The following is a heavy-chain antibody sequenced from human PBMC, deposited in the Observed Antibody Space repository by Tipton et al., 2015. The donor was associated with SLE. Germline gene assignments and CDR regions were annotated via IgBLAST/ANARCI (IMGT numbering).Heavy chain of an antibody. J-gene: IGHJ6*03. CDR2: IYYSGST. Sequence: LRLSCTVSGGSISSYYWSWIRQPPGKGLEWIGYIYYSGSTNYNPSLKSRVTISVDTSKNQFSLKLSSVSAADTAVYYCAREGVGYQLFPDYYYYYMDVWGKGTTVTVSS. CDR1: GGSISSYY. D-gene: IGHD2-2*01. V-gene: IGHV4-59*01. CDR3: AREGVGYQLFPDYYYYYMDV.